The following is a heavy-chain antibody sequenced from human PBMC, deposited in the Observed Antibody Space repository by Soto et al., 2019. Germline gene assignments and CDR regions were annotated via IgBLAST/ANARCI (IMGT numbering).Heavy chain of an antibody. Sequence: QVQLVESGGGVVQPGRSLRLSCAASGFTFSSYGMHWVRQAPGKGLEWVAVIWYDGSNTYYADSVKGRFTISRDNSKNTLYLQMNRLRAEDTVVYYCARDRGIFGVVTPRVSYYYGMDFWGQGTTVTASS. V-gene: IGHV3-33*01. CDR3: ARDRGIFGVVTPRVSYYYGMDF. J-gene: IGHJ6*02. CDR1: GFTFSSYG. CDR2: IWYDGSNT. D-gene: IGHD3-3*01.